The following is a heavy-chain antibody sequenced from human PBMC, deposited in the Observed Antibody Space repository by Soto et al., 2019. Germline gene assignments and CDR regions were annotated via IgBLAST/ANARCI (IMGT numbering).Heavy chain of an antibody. Sequence: SETLSLTCTVSGGSISSYYWSWIRKPPGKGLEWIGYIYYSGSTNYNPSLKSRVTISVDTSKNQFSLKLSSVTAADTAVYYCARGDSGYDPISFDYWGQGTLVTVSS. CDR1: GGSISSYY. CDR3: ARGDSGYDPISFDY. J-gene: IGHJ4*02. CDR2: IYYSGST. V-gene: IGHV4-59*01. D-gene: IGHD5-12*01.